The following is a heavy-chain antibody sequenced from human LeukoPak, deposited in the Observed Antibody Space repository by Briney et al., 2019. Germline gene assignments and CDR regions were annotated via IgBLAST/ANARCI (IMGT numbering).Heavy chain of an antibody. CDR3: ASSAQWLPNNPFDY. D-gene: IGHD6-19*01. Sequence: SETLSLTCAVYGGSFSGYYWSWIRQPPGKGLEWIGEINHSGSTNYNPSLKSRVTISVDTSKNQFSLKLSSVTAADTAVYYCASSAQWLPNNPFDYWGQGTLVTVSS. J-gene: IGHJ4*02. CDR2: INHSGST. V-gene: IGHV4-34*01. CDR1: GGSFSGYY.